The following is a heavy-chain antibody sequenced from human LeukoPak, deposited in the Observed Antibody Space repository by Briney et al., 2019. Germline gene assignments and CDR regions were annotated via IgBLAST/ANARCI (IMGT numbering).Heavy chain of an antibody. V-gene: IGHV5-51*01. J-gene: IGHJ4*02. CDR1: GYSFTTYW. CDR2: IYPGGSDS. D-gene: IGHD3-3*01. Sequence: GESLKISCKGSGYSFTTYWIGWVRQMPGKGLEWMGIIYPGGSDSRYSPSFEGQVTMSVDKSMTTAYLQWSTLKASDTAMYYCVRSGLYYLDRDVYYTGDYWGQGTLVTVSS. CDR3: VRSGLYYLDRDVYYTGDY.